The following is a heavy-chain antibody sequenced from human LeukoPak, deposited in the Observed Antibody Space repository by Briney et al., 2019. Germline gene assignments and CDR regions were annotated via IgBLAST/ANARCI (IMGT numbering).Heavy chain of an antibody. D-gene: IGHD5-12*01. V-gene: IGHV4-59*01. J-gene: IGHJ4*02. CDR1: GGSISSYY. Sequence: SETLSLTCTVSGGSISSYYWSWIRQPPGKGLEWIGYIYYSGSTNYNPSLKSRVTISVDTSKNQFSLKLSSVTAAEPAVYYWARGGYSGYYTAYWSQATLVTVSS. CDR3: ARGGYSGYYTAY. CDR2: IYYSGST.